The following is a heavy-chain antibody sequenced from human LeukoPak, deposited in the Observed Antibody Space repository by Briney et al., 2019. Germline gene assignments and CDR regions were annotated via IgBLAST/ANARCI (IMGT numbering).Heavy chain of an antibody. V-gene: IGHV4-38-2*01. CDR3: ARAYYDSSGYGLDY. CDR2: IYHSGST. Sequence: PSETLSLTCAVSGYSISSGYYWGWIRQPPGKGLEWIGSIYHSGSTYYNPSLKSRLTISVDTSKNQFSLKLSSVTAADTAVYYCARAYYDSSGYGLDYWGQGTLVTVSS. CDR1: GYSISSGYY. D-gene: IGHD3-22*01. J-gene: IGHJ4*02.